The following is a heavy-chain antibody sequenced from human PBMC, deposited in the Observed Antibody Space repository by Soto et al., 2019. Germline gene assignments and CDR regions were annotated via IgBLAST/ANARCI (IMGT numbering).Heavy chain of an antibody. Sequence: QVQLVQSGAEVKKPGASVKVSCKTSGSTFTNDDINWVRQAAGQGLEWIGWMSPNSGNTGYAQKFQGRVTLTRDTSISTAYMELSSLRSEDTAVYYCARGMSDGFGEVSWGQGTLVTVSS. CDR3: ARGMSDGFGEVS. CDR2: MSPNSGNT. D-gene: IGHD3-10*01. CDR1: GSTFTNDD. J-gene: IGHJ5*02. V-gene: IGHV1-8*02.